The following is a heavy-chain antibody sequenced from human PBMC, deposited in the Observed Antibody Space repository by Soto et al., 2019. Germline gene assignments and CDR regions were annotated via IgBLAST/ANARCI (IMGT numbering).Heavy chain of an antibody. V-gene: IGHV4-39*01. J-gene: IGHJ4*02. Sequence: SETLSLTCTVSGGSISSSSYYWGWIRQPPGKGLEWIGSIYYSGSTYYNPSLKSRVTISVDTSKNQFSLKLSSVTAADTAVYYCARLREAVVPAATSTYYFDYWGQGTLVTVSS. CDR2: IYYSGST. CDR3: ARLREAVVPAATSTYYFDY. CDR1: GGSISSSSYY. D-gene: IGHD2-2*01.